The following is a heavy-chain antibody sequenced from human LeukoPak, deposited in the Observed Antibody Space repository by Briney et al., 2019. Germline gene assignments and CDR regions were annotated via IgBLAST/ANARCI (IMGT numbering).Heavy chain of an antibody. J-gene: IGHJ4*02. Sequence: GGSLRLSCAASGFAFSSYEMNWVRQAPGKGLEWVSYISSSGSTIYYADSVKGRFTISRDNAKNSLYLQMNSLRAEDTAVYYCAREDACVDYWGQGTLVTVSS. CDR2: ISSSGSTI. CDR3: AREDACVDY. CDR1: GFAFSSYE. V-gene: IGHV3-48*03.